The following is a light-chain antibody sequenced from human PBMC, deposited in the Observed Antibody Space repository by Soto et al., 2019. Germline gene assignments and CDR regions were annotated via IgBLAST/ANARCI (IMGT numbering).Light chain of an antibody. CDR3: QQRSNWLT. Sequence: EIVLTQAPATLSLSPEERATLSCRASQSVSSYLAWYQQKPGQAPRLLIYEASNRATGIPARFSGSGSGTDFTLTISSLEPEDLAVYYCQQRSNWLTFGGGTKVEIK. J-gene: IGKJ4*01. V-gene: IGKV3-11*01. CDR1: QSVSSY. CDR2: EAS.